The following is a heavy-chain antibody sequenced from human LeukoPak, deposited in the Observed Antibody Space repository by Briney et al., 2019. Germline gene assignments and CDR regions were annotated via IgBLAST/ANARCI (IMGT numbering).Heavy chain of an antibody. J-gene: IGHJ4*02. CDR2: IIPIFGTA. CDR3: ARSRASGSCYSA. CDR1: GGTFSSYA. Sequence: GASVMVSCKASGGTFSSYAISWVRQAPGQGLEWMGGIIPIFGTANNAQKFQGRVTITADKSTSSAYMELSSLRSEDTAVYYCARSRASGSCYSAWGQGTLVTVSS. D-gene: IGHD2-15*01. V-gene: IGHV1-69*06.